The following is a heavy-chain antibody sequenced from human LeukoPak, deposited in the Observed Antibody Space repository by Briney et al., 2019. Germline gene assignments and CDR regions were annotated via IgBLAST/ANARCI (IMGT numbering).Heavy chain of an antibody. V-gene: IGHV3-73*01. D-gene: IGHD4-17*01. CDR1: GFIFSGSA. J-gene: IGHJ5*02. CDR2: IRSKSNNFAT. Sequence: PGGSLRLSCAASGFIFSGSAMHWVRQASGKGLEWVALIRSKSNNFATAYGAPVGGRFTVSRDDSRNTAYLQMNRLKAEDTAVYYCTSLTTKTPWGQGTLVTVSS. CDR3: TSLTTKTP.